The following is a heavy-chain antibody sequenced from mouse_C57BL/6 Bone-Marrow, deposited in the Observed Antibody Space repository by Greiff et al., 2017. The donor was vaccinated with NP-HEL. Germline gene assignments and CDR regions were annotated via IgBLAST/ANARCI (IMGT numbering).Heavy chain of an antibody. CDR1: GYTFTSYW. CDR2: IYPGSGST. Sequence: QVQLQQPGAELVKPGASVKMSCKASGYTFTSYWITWVKQRPGQGLEWIGDIYPGSGSTNYNEKFKSKATLTVDTSSSTAYLQLSSLTSEDSAVYYCERSDYYDGSSYRFAYWGQGTLVTVSA. V-gene: IGHV1-55*01. D-gene: IGHD1-1*01. CDR3: ERSDYYDGSSYRFAY. J-gene: IGHJ3*01.